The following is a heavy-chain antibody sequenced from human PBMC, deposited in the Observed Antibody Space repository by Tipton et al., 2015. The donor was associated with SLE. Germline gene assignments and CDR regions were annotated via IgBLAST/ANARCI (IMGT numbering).Heavy chain of an antibody. D-gene: IGHD6-25*01. Sequence: TLSLTCAVSGGSISSGFYFWSWVRQPPGKGLEWIGNIYYSGSTYYNPSFKSRVTISLDKSKNQFSLRLTSVTAADTAEYYCVRIIRADWYFDLWGRGTLVTVSS. V-gene: IGHV4-30-2*01. J-gene: IGHJ2*01. CDR1: GGSISSGFYF. CDR3: VRIIRADWYFDL. CDR2: IYYSGST.